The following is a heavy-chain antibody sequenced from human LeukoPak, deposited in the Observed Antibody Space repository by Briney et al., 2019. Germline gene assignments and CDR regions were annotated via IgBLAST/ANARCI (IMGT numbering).Heavy chain of an antibody. V-gene: IGHV3-30-3*01. CDR1: GFTFSSYA. D-gene: IGHD3-10*01. CDR2: ISYDGSNK. Sequence: GRSLRLSCAASGFTFSSYATHWVRQAPGKGLEWVAVISYDGSNKYYADSVKGRFTISRVNSKNTLYLQMNSLRAEDTAVYYCASTPLHYGSGSFDYWGQGTLVTVSS. CDR3: ASTPLHYGSGSFDY. J-gene: IGHJ4*02.